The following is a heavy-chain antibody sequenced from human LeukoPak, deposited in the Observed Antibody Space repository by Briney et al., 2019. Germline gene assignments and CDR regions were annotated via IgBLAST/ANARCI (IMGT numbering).Heavy chain of an antibody. Sequence: GGSLRLSCAASGFTFNNYVMRWVRQAPRKGLEWVSVINQSGGSTYYADSVKGRFTISRDNSKNTLFLQMHSLRAEDTATYYCAKVDYRGLMYGIDFWGQGTLVTVSS. CDR2: INQSGGST. CDR1: GFTFNNYV. D-gene: IGHD3-16*02. V-gene: IGHV3-23*01. CDR3: AKVDYRGLMYGIDF. J-gene: IGHJ4*02.